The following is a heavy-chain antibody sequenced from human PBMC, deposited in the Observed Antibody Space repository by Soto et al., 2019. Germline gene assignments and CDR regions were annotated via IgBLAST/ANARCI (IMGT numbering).Heavy chain of an antibody. V-gene: IGHV4-61*01. J-gene: IGHJ5*02. CDR3: ARRGHSSSGYYWFDP. D-gene: IGHD6-13*01. CDR2: IYYSGST. CDR1: GGSVSSGSYY. Sequence: QVQLQESGPGLVKPSETLSLTCTVSGGSVSSGSYYWSWIRQPPGKGLEWTGYIYYSGSTNYNPPLRSRVTISVDTSKNQFSLKLSSVTAADTAVYYCARRGHSSSGYYWFDPWGQGTLVTVSS.